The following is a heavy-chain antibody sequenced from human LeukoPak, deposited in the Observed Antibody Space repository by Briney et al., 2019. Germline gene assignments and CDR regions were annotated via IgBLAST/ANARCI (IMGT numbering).Heavy chain of an antibody. CDR2: ISSSGSTI. Sequence: GGSLRLSCAASGFTFSDYYMSWIRQAPGKGLEWVSYISSSGSTIYYADSVRGRFTISRDNAKNSLYLQMNSLRAEDTAVYYCARHHYYYYYMDAWGKGTTVTISS. J-gene: IGHJ6*03. CDR1: GFTFSDYY. CDR3: ARHHYYYYYMDA. V-gene: IGHV3-11*01.